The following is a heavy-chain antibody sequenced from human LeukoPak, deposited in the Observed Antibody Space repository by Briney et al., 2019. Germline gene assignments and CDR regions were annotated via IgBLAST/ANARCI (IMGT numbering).Heavy chain of an antibody. Sequence: ASVKVSCKASGYTFTGYYMHWVRQAPGQGLEWMRWIHPNSGATRYAQKFQGRVSMTRDTSVSTAYLDLSGLTSDDTAIYYCARDLEAAAALDYWGQGTLVTVSS. V-gene: IGHV1-2*02. CDR2: IHPNSGAT. CDR3: ARDLEAAAALDY. D-gene: IGHD6-13*01. J-gene: IGHJ4*02. CDR1: GYTFTGYY.